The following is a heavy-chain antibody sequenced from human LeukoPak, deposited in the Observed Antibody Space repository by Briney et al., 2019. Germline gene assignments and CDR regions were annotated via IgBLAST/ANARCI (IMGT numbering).Heavy chain of an antibody. J-gene: IGHJ5*02. D-gene: IGHD2-2*01. CDR3: ARGDYCSSTSCYSDWFDP. Sequence: SQTLSLTCTVSGGSISSSSYYWSWIRQPAGKGLEWIGRIYTSGSTNYNPSLKSRVTISVDTSKNQFSLKLSSVTAADTAVYCCARGDYCSSTSCYSDWFDPWGQGTLVTVSS. CDR1: GGSISSSSYY. V-gene: IGHV4-61*02. CDR2: IYTSGST.